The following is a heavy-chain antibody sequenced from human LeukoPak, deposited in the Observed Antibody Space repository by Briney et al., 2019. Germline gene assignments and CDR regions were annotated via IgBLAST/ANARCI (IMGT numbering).Heavy chain of an antibody. J-gene: IGHJ6*03. V-gene: IGHV1-69*13. CDR3: ARSDRGHCSGGSCYREGYYYYYMDV. CDR2: IIPIFGTA. Sequence: SVKVSCKASGGTFSSYAISWVRQAPGQGLEWMGGIIPIFGTANYAQKFQGRVTITADESTSTAYMELSSLRSEDTAVYYCARSDRGHCSGGSCYREGYYYYYMDVWGKGTTVTVPS. D-gene: IGHD2-15*01. CDR1: GGTFSSYA.